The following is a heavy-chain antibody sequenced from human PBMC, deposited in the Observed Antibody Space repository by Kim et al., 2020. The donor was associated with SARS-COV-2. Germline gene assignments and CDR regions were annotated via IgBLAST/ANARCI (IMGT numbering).Heavy chain of an antibody. CDR2: INHSGST. CDR1: GGSFSGYY. Sequence: SETLSLTCAVYGGSFSGYYWSWIRQPPGKGLEWIGEINHSGSTNYNPSLKSRVTISVDTSKNQFSLKLSSVTAADTAVYYCARGHISPWGQGTLVTVSS. CDR3: ARGHISP. D-gene: IGHD1-20*01. J-gene: IGHJ5*02. V-gene: IGHV4-34*01.